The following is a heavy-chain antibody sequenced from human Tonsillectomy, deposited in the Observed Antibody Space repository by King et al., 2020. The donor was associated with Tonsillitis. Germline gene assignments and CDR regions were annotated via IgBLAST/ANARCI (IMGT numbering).Heavy chain of an antibody. D-gene: IGHD6-19*01. CDR3: ARGLRSGLYYFDY. CDR1: GGSISSSSDY. J-gene: IGHJ4*02. Sequence: VQLQESGPGLVKPSETLSLTCTVSGGSISSSSDYWGWIRQPPGKGLEWIGSIYYSGSTYYNPPLKSRVTISVDTSKNRFSLKLSSVTAADTAVYYCARGLRSGLYYFDYWGQGTLVTVSS. CDR2: IYYSGST. V-gene: IGHV4-39*07.